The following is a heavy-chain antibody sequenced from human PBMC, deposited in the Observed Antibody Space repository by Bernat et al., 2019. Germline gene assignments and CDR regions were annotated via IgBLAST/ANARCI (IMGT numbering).Heavy chain of an antibody. CDR3: AKDPALRFLEPFDY. Sequence: EVQLVETGGGLIQPGGSLRLSCAASGFTVSSNYMSWVRQAPGKGLEWVSVISGSGGSTYYADSVKGRFTISRDNSKNTLYLQMNSLRAEDTAVYYCAKDPALRFLEPFDYWGQGTLVTVSS. CDR1: GFTVSSNY. V-gene: IGHV3-53*02. D-gene: IGHD3-3*01. CDR2: ISGSGGST. J-gene: IGHJ4*02.